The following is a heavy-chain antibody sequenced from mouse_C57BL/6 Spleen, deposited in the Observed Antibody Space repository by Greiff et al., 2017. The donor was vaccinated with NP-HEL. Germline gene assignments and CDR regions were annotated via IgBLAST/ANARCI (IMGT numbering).Heavy chain of an antibody. Sequence: VQLQQPGAELVMPGASVKLSCKASGYTFTSYWMHWVKQRPGQGLEWIGEIDPSDSYTNYNQKFKGKSTLTVDKSSSTAYMQLSSLTSEDSAVYYCARSYGSRVGYFDVWGTGTTVTVSS. CDR2: IDPSDSYT. CDR3: ARSYGSRVGYFDV. D-gene: IGHD1-1*01. J-gene: IGHJ1*03. CDR1: GYTFTSYW. V-gene: IGHV1-69*01.